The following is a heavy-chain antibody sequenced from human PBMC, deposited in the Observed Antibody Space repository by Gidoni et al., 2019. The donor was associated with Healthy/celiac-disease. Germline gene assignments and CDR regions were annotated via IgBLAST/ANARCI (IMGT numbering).Heavy chain of an antibody. CDR1: GGSISSISYY. J-gene: IGHJ6*04. V-gene: IGHV4-39*01. Sequence: QLQLQESGPGLVKPSATLSLPCTVSGGSISSISYYWGWIRQPPGKGLEWVGSIYYSGSTYYNPSLKSRVTISVDTSKNQFSLKLSSVTAADTAVYYCARHNPSFGLDVWGKGTTVTVSS. CDR3: ARHNPSFGLDV. D-gene: IGHD3-3*01. CDR2: IYYSGST.